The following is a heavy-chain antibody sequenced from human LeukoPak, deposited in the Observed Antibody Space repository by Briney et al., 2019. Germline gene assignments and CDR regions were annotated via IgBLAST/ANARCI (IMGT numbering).Heavy chain of an antibody. CDR3: AKEGTVTTTTIDY. D-gene: IGHD4-17*01. J-gene: IGHJ4*02. CDR1: GFTFSSYG. Sequence: GGSLRLSCAASGFTFSSYGMHWVRQAPGKGLEWVAVISYDGSNKYYADSVKGRFTISRDNSKNTLYLQMNSLRAEDTAVYYCAKEGTVTTTTIDYWGQGTLVTVSS. CDR2: ISYDGSNK. V-gene: IGHV3-30*18.